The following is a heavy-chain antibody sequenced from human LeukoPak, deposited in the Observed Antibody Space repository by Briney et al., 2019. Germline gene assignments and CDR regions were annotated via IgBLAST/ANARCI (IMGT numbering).Heavy chain of an antibody. V-gene: IGHV3-23*01. CDR1: GFTFSSYA. CDR3: AKSLFVVVPAAMLDFDY. D-gene: IGHD2-2*01. J-gene: IGHJ4*02. Sequence: GGSLRLSCAASGFTFSSYAMSWVRQAPGKGLEWVSAISGSGGSTYYADSVKGRFTISRDNSKNTLYLQMNSLRAEGTAVYYCAKSLFVVVPAAMLDFDYWGQGTLVTVSS. CDR2: ISGSGGST.